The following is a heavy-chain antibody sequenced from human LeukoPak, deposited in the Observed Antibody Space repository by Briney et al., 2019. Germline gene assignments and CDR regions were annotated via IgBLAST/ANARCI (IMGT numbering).Heavy chain of an antibody. J-gene: IGHJ4*02. D-gene: IGHD1-26*01. V-gene: IGHV3-21*01. CDR3: ARGVGATTYDY. Sequence: GGSLRLSCAASGFTFSSYSMNWVRQAPGKGLEWVSSISSSSSYIYYADSVKGRFTISRDNAKNSLCLQMNSLRAEDTAVYYCARGVGATTYDYWGQGTLVTVSS. CDR2: ISSSSSYI. CDR1: GFTFSSYS.